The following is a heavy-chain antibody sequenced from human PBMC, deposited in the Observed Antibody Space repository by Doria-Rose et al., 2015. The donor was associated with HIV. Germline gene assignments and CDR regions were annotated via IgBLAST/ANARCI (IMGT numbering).Heavy chain of an antibody. V-gene: IGHV4-31*03. Sequence: QVQLVQSGPGLVQPSETLSLTCSVSGASVSSRGYYWNWIRQVPGKGLESLGYTYYTGTSDYSPSLKSRLNMAVDTSKNQFSLKLSFVTVADTAVYYCARMGSYRELDYWGRGALVSVSA. CDR2: TYYTGTS. J-gene: IGHJ4*02. CDR3: ARMGSYRELDY. CDR1: GASVSSRGYY. D-gene: IGHD3-3*01.